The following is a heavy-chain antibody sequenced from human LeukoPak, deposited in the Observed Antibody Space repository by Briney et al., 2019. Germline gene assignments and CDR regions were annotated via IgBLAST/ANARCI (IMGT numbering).Heavy chain of an antibody. D-gene: IGHD5-18*01. Sequence: GGSLRLSCAASGFTFSSYAMSWVRQAPGKGLEWVSAISGSGGSTYYADSVKGRFTISRDNSKNTLYLQMNSLRAEDAAVYYCARAQGYTYGLDYWGQGTLVTVSS. CDR2: ISGSGGST. CDR3: ARAQGYTYGLDY. J-gene: IGHJ4*02. V-gene: IGHV3-23*01. CDR1: GFTFSSYA.